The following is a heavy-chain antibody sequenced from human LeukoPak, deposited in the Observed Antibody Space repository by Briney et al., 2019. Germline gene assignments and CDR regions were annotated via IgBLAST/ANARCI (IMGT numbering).Heavy chain of an antibody. J-gene: IGHJ4*02. D-gene: IGHD6-6*01. V-gene: IGHV3-30*18. CDR1: GFTFSSYG. CDR2: ISYDGSNK. Sequence: PGGSLRLSCAASGFTFSSYGMHWVRQAPGKGLEGVAVISYDGSNKYYADSVKCRFTISRDNSKNTLYLQLNSLRAEDTAVYYCAKDRLEQLPGGYFDYWGQGTLVTVSS. CDR3: AKDRLEQLPGGYFDY.